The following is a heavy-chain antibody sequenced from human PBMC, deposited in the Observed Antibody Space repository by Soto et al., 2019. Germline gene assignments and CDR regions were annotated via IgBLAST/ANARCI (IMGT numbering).Heavy chain of an antibody. CDR2: IYYSGST. Sequence: PSETLSLTXTVSGGSISSSSYYWGWILQPPGKGLEWIGSIYYSGSTYYNPSLKSRVTISVDTSKNQFSLKLSSVTAADTAVYYCARQSRRYNWNHENYYYYGMDVWGQGTTVTVSS. CDR1: GGSISSSSYY. J-gene: IGHJ6*02. D-gene: IGHD1-20*01. V-gene: IGHV4-39*01. CDR3: ARQSRRYNWNHENYYYYGMDV.